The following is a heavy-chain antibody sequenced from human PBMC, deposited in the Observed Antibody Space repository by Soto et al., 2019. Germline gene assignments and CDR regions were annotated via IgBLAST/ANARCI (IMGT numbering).Heavy chain of an antibody. CDR2: ISGYNGNT. CDR1: GYSFHTYA. J-gene: IGHJ6*02. V-gene: IGHV1-18*01. Sequence: QVQLVQSGAEVKKPGASVNVSCKASGYSFHTYAISWVRQAPGQGLEWVGWISGYNGNTNYAQKFQGRVTLTRDTATKTAFMELRSLTGDDTAVYSCAREYGMDVWGQGTKVTVSS. CDR3: AREYGMDV.